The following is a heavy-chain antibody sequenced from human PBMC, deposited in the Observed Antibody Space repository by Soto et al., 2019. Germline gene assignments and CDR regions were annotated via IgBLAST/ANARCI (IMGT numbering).Heavy chain of an antibody. D-gene: IGHD3-3*01. Sequence: GESLKISCKISGKAFTSFWVVWVRQMPGRGLEWMGNIYPGDSDTRYSPSFQGQVTISADKSLSTAYLQWSSLKASDTAMYYCARCVGYDFPAPIDYWRQGTLVTVSS. CDR2: IYPGDSDT. V-gene: IGHV5-51*01. J-gene: IGHJ4*02. CDR1: GKAFTSFW. CDR3: ARCVGYDFPAPIDY.